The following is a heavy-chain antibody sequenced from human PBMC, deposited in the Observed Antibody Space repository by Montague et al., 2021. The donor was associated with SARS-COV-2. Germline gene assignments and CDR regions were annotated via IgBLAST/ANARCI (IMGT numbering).Heavy chain of an antibody. Sequence: SETLSLTCTVSGGSISSSSYYWGWIRQPPGKGLNGIGSIYYSGTTYYNPSLRSRVTISVDTSKNQFSLTLTSVTAADTAVYYCARDLNEYNSSGGFDYWGQGTLVTVSS. CDR2: IYYSGTT. J-gene: IGHJ4*02. D-gene: IGHD6-6*01. CDR3: ARDLNEYNSSGGFDY. V-gene: IGHV4-39*07. CDR1: GGSISSSSYY.